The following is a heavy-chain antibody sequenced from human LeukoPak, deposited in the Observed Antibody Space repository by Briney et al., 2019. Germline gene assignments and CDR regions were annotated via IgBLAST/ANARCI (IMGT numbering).Heavy chain of an antibody. CDR3: ARGPTVMYFDY. CDR2: IYYSGST. D-gene: IGHD4-17*01. J-gene: IGHJ4*02. CDR1: RGSISSTTYY. Sequence: SETLSLTCTVSRGSISSTTYYWGWIRQPPGKGLEWIGTIYYSGSTYYNPSLKSRVTISVDTSQNQFSLKLSSVTAADTAVYYCARGPTVMYFDYWGQGTLVTVSS. V-gene: IGHV4-39*07.